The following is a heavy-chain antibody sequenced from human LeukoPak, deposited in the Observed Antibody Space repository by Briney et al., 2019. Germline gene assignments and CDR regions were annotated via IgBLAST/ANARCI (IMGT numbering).Heavy chain of an antibody. J-gene: IGHJ4*02. Sequence: PGGSLRLSCEGSGFIFSSYSMNWVRQAPGKGLEYVSAISSNGGSTYYANSVKGRFTISRDNSKNTLYLQMGSLRAEDMAVYYCAREAYDYVWGNFDYWGQGTLVTVSS. CDR3: AREAYDYVWGNFDY. CDR2: ISSNGGST. CDR1: GFIFSSYS. D-gene: IGHD3-16*01. V-gene: IGHV3-64*01.